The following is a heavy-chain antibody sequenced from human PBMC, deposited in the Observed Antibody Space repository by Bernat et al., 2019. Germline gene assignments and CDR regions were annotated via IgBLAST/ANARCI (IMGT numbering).Heavy chain of an antibody. J-gene: IGHJ6*02. CDR1: GYSFTSYW. CDR3: ARLPKRPYSYGYVSNYYYYYGMDV. Sequence: EVQLVQSGAEVKKPGESLKISCKGSGYSFTSYWIGWVRQMPGKGLEWMGIIYPGDSDTRYSPSFQGQVTISADKSISTAYLQWSSLKASDTAMYYCARLPKRPYSYGYVSNYYYYYGMDVWGQGTTVTVSS. D-gene: IGHD5-18*01. V-gene: IGHV5-51*01. CDR2: IYPGDSDT.